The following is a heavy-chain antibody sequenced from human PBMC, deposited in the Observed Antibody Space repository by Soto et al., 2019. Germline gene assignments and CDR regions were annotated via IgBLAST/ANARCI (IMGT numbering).Heavy chain of an antibody. CDR1: GGSVSSGSYY. J-gene: IGHJ6*02. CDR2: IYYSGST. CDR3: ARDRTTMVRGVRYYYGMDV. Sequence: TSETLSLTCTVSGGSVSSGSYYWSWIRQPPGKGLEWIGYIYYSGSTNYNPSLKSRVTISVDTSKNQFSLKLSSVTAADTAVYYCARDRTTMVRGVRYYYGMDVWGQGTTVTVSS. D-gene: IGHD3-10*01. V-gene: IGHV4-61*01.